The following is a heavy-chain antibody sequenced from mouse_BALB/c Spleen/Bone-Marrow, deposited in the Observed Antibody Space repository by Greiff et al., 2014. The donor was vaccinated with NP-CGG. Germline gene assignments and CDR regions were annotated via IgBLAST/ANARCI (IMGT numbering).Heavy chain of an antibody. V-gene: IGHV3-6*02. J-gene: IGHJ3*01. CDR3: ARARFDSAFAY. Sequence: VQLKESGPGLVKPSQSLSLTCSVTCYSITSGYYWNWIRQFPGNKLEWMGYISYDGSNNYNPSLKNRISITRDTSKNQFFLKLISVTTEDTATYYCARARFDSAFAYWGQGTLVTVSA. CDR1: CYSITSGYY. D-gene: IGHD2-4*01. CDR2: ISYDGSN.